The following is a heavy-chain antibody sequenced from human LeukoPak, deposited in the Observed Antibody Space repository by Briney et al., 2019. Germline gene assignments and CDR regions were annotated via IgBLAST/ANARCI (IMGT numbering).Heavy chain of an antibody. CDR3: ARSRRGYGFGY. V-gene: IGHV3-53*01. J-gene: IGHJ4*02. CDR1: GFTVSSNY. Sequence: GGSLRLSCAASGFTVSSNYMSWVRQAPGKGLEWVSVIYSGGSTYYADSVKGRFTISRDNAKNSLYLQMNSLRAEDTAVYYCARSRRGYGFGYWGQGTLVTVSS. CDR2: IYSGGST. D-gene: IGHD2-15*01.